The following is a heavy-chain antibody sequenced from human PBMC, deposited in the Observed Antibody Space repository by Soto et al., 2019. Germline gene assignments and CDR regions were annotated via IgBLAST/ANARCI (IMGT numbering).Heavy chain of an antibody. J-gene: IGHJ4*02. Sequence: EVQLVESGGGLVQPGGSLRLSCAASGFTFSSYSMNWVRQAPGKGLEWVSYISSSSSTIYYADSVKGRFTISRDNATNSLYMKMNRLRDEDTAVYYCAQLSGDLDFDYWGQGTLVTVSS. CDR3: AQLSGDLDFDY. CDR1: GFTFSSYS. D-gene: IGHD2-2*01. CDR2: ISSSSSTI. V-gene: IGHV3-48*02.